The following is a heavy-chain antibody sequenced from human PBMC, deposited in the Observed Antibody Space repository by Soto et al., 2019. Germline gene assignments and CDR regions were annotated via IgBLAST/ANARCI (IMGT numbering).Heavy chain of an antibody. CDR1: GFTFSSYA. Sequence: QVQLEESGGGVVQPGRSLRLSCAASGFTFSSYAMHWVRQAPGKGLEWVAVISYDGSNKYYADSVKGRFPISRDNSKNTLYLQMNSLRAEDTAVYYCARASNGWYYDYWGQGTLVTVSS. D-gene: IGHD6-19*01. CDR3: ARASNGWYYDY. J-gene: IGHJ4*02. CDR2: ISYDGSNK. V-gene: IGHV3-30-3*01.